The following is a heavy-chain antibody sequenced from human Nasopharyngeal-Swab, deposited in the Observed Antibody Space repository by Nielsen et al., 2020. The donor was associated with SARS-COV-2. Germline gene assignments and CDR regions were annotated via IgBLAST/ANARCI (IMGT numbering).Heavy chain of an antibody. Sequence: SETLSLTCTVSGGSISSSCYYRGWPLQPPGKGLEGIGSIPYSGSTYYNPSLKSQVTISVDTSKNQFSRKMTPMTAADTAVYYCARGNSSSWYMCYFDYWGQGTLVTVSS. V-gene: IGHV4-39*01. CDR1: GGSISSSCYY. J-gene: IGHJ4*02. CDR3: ARGNSSSWYMCYFDY. D-gene: IGHD6-13*01. CDR2: IPYSGST.